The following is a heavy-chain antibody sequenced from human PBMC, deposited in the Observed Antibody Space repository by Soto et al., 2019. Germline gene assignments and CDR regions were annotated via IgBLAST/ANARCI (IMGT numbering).Heavy chain of an antibody. J-gene: IGHJ6*03. CDR1: GGSINTYY. Sequence: SETLSLTCNVSGGSINTYYWSWIRQPPGKGLEWIGYIYYSGSTNYNPSLKSRVTMSVDTSKNQFSLKLSSVTAADTAAYYCARGGRAAYYYYLGVWGKGTTVTVSS. V-gene: IGHV4-59*01. CDR2: IYYSGST. CDR3: ARGGRAAYYYYLGV.